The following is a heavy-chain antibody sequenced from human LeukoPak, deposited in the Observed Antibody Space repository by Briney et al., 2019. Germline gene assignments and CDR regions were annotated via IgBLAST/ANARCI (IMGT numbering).Heavy chain of an antibody. CDR1: SGSLSCDY. CDR2: IYHTGNN. CDR3: ARRSFASPFDY. J-gene: IGHJ4*02. V-gene: IGHV4-59*08. Sequence: SETLSLTCTVSSGSLSCDYWNWVWHPPPKGMEWIGYIYHTGNNDYNPSLESRATILLDTSKNQFSLKLTSVTAADTAVYFCARRSFASPFDYWGQGTLVTVSS.